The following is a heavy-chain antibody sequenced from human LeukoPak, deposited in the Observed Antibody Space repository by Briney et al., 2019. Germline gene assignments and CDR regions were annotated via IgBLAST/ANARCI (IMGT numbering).Heavy chain of an antibody. CDR2: ISSSSSYI. J-gene: IGHJ4*02. V-gene: IGHV3-21*01. D-gene: IGHD3-10*01. Sequence: PGGSLRLSCAASGFTFSSYSMNWVRQAPGKGLEWVSSISSSSSYIYYADSVKGRFTISRDNAKNSLYLQMNSLRAEDTAVYYCARDSSTYYYGSGSDHWGQGTLVTVSS. CDR1: GFTFSSYS. CDR3: ARDSSTYYYGSGSDH.